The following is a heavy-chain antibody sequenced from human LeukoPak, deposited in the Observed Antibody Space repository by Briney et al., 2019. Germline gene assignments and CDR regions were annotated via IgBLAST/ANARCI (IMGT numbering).Heavy chain of an antibody. CDR2: IRYDGSKK. D-gene: IGHD3-10*01. J-gene: IGHJ3*02. V-gene: IGHV3-30*02. Sequence: SGGSLRLSCAASGFTFNNYGMHWVRQAPGKGLEWVALIRYDGSKKYYADSVKGRFTISRDNSKNTLYLQMNSMRTEDTAVYYCAKTAIVRVTVDPFDIWGKGTMVTVSS. CDR1: GFTFNNYG. CDR3: AKTAIVRVTVDPFDI.